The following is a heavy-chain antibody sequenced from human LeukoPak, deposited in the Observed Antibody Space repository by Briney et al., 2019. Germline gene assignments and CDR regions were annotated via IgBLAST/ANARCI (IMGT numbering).Heavy chain of an antibody. Sequence: PSETLSLTCTVSGGSISSGSYYWSWIRQPAGKGLEWIGYIYYSGSTNYNPSLKSRVTISVDTSKNQFSLKLSSVTAADTAVYYCARGDDYGDYEAYWGQGTLVTVSS. CDR3: ARGDDYGDYEAY. CDR2: IYYSGST. CDR1: GGSISSGSYY. V-gene: IGHV4-61*10. D-gene: IGHD4-17*01. J-gene: IGHJ4*02.